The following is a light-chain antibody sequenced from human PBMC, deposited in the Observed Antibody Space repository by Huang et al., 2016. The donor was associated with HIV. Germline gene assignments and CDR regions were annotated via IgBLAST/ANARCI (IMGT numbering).Light chain of an antibody. CDR3: QQSFSVPRT. CDR1: QTISKS. Sequence: DIQMTQSPLSLSASVGDRGTFTCRANQTISKSLNWYQQKPGRAPKLLIYTASTLESGVPSRFSGSGSGSRFTLNITNLQPEDFATYYCQQSFSVPRTFG. CDR2: TAS. V-gene: IGKV1-39*01. J-gene: IGKJ1*01.